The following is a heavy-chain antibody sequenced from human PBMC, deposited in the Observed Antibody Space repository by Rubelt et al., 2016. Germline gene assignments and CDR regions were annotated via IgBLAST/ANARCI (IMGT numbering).Heavy chain of an antibody. Sequence: QVQLVQSGAEVKKPGASVKVSCKASGYTFTSYGISWVRQAPGQGLEWMGWISAYNGNTNYAQKIQGRVTRTTDPSTSTAYMELRSLRSDATAVYYCARDPLPVRGVIMTPTHWGQGTLVTVSS. D-gene: IGHD3-10*01. CDR3: ARDPLPVRGVIMTPTH. J-gene: IGHJ4*02. CDR1: GYTFTSYG. V-gene: IGHV1-18*01. CDR2: ISAYNGNT.